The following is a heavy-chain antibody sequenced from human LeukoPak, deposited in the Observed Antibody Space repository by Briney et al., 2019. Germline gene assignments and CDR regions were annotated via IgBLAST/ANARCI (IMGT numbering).Heavy chain of an antibody. D-gene: IGHD2-15*01. Sequence: SQTLSPTCTVSGGSINNYYSGWIRQPAGKGLEWIGRIYTRGSTNYTPSLKSPATMSVGTSKNQFSLRLRSLTPADPSVYSRSRGRYGSADMCSGGDAFYIWGPGTMVS. J-gene: IGHJ3*02. CDR2: IYTRGST. V-gene: IGHV4-4*07. CDR1: GGSINNYY. CDR3: SRGRYGSADMCSGGDAFYI.